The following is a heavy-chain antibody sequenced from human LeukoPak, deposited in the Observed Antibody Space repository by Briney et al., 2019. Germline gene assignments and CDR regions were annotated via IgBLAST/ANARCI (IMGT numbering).Heavy chain of an antibody. D-gene: IGHD1-14*01. Sequence: SETLSLTCAVYGGSFSGYYWSWIRQPPGKGLEWIGEINHSGSTNYNPSLKSRVTISVDTSKNQFSLKLSSVTAADTAVYYCARGSINSDWFDPWGQGTLVTVSS. CDR3: ARGSINSDWFDP. CDR1: GGSFSGYY. CDR2: INHSGST. V-gene: IGHV4-34*01. J-gene: IGHJ5*02.